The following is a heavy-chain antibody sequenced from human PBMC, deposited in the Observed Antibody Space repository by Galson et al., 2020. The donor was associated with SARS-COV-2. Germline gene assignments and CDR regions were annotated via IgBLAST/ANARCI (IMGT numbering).Heavy chain of an antibody. J-gene: IGHJ4*02. V-gene: IGHV3-33*01. CDR2: IWYDGSNK. CDR3: ARDRSGSHLEPFFDY. Sequence: GGSLRLSCAASGFTFSSYGMHWVRQAPGKGLEWVAVIWYDGSNKYYADSVKGRFTISRDNSKNTLYLQMNSLRAEDTAVYYCARDRSGSHLEPFFDYWGQGTLVTLSS. D-gene: IGHD1-26*01. CDR1: GFTFSSYG.